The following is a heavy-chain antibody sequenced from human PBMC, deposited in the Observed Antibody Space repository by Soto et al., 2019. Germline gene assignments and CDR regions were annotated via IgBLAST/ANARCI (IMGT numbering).Heavy chain of an antibody. Sequence: QLQLQESGPGLVKPSETLSLTCTVSGGSISSSSYYWGWIRQPPGKGLEWIGSIYYSGSTYYNPSLKSRVTISVDTSKNQFSLKLSSVTAADTAVYYCARQEEQWLVQGAFDIWGQGTMVTVSS. V-gene: IGHV4-39*01. J-gene: IGHJ3*02. CDR1: GGSISSSSYY. CDR2: IYYSGST. CDR3: ARQEEQWLVQGAFDI. D-gene: IGHD6-19*01.